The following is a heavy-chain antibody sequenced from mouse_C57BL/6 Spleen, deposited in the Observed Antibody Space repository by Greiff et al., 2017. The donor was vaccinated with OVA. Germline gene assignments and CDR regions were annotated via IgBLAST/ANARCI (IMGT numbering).Heavy chain of an antibody. Sequence: QVQLQQPGAELVKPGASVKLSCKASGYTFTSYWMHWVKQRPGQGLEWIGMIHPNSGSTNYNEKLKSKATLTVEKSSSTAYMSLSSLTSEDSAVYYCTRGSVYFDYWGQGTTLTVSS. CDR1: GYTFTSYW. CDR2: IHPNSGST. CDR3: TRGSVYFDY. V-gene: IGHV1-64*01. J-gene: IGHJ2*01. D-gene: IGHD3-2*02.